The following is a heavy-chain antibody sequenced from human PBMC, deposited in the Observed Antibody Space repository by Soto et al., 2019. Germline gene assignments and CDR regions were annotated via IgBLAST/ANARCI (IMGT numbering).Heavy chain of an antibody. CDR2: ISAYNGNT. CDR3: ASGCSGGSCYFAFDI. V-gene: IGHV1-18*01. J-gene: IGHJ3*02. CDR1: GYTFTSYG. Sequence: ASVKVSCKSSGYTFTSYGISCVRQAPGQGLEWMGWISAYNGNTNYAQKLQGRVTMTTDTSTSTAYMELRSLRSDDTAVYYCASGCSGGSCYFAFDIWGQGTMVTVSS. D-gene: IGHD2-15*01.